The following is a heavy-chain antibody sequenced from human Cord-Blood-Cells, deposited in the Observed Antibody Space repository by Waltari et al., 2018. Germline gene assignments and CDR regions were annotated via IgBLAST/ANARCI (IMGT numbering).Heavy chain of an antibody. Sequence: QVQLQQWGAGLLKPSETLSLTCAVYGGSFSGYYWSWIRQPPGKGLEWIGEINHSGSTNYHPSLKSRVTISVDTSKNQFSLKLSSVTAADAAVYYCARGRAYCTGGVCYYYYGMDVWGQGTTVTVSS. CDR2: INHSGST. CDR3: ARGRAYCTGGVCYYYYGMDV. J-gene: IGHJ6*02. CDR1: GGSFSGYY. D-gene: IGHD2-8*02. V-gene: IGHV4-34*01.